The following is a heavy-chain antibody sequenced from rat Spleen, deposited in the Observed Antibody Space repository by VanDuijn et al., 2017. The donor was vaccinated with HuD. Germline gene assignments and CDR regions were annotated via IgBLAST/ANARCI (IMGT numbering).Heavy chain of an antibody. Sequence: EVQLVESGGGLVQPGRSLKLSCAASGFPFSDHYMAWVRQAPTKGLEWVASISYDGDNTYYRDSVKGRFTITRDNAKSSLYLRMYSLRCEETATYYGTTDAFTLMAVTFDYWVQGVMVTVSS. CDR2: ISYDGDNT. D-gene: IGHD1-12*02. CDR3: TTDAFTLMAVTFDY. CDR1: GFPFSDHY. V-gene: IGHV5-20*01. J-gene: IGHJ2*01.